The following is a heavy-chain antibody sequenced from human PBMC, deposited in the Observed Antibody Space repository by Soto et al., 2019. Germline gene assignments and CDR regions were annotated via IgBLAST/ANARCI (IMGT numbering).Heavy chain of an antibody. CDR3: AKDRYSGPPPYWYFDL. CDR1: GDSVSSNSAA. J-gene: IGHJ2*01. V-gene: IGHV6-1*01. D-gene: IGHD2-15*01. Sequence: PSQTLSLTCAISGDSVSSNSAAWNWIRQSPSRGLEWLGRTYYRSKWYNDYAVSVKSRITINPDTSKNQFSLQLNSVTPEDTAVYYCAKDRYSGPPPYWYFDLWGRGTLVTVSS. CDR2: TYYRSKWYN.